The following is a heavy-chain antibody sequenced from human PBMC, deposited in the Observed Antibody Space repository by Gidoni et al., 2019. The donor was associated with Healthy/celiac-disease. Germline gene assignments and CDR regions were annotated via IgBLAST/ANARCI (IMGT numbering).Heavy chain of an antibody. Sequence: EVQLVESGGGLVKPGGSLRLSCAASGFTFSSYSMNWVRQAPGKGLEWVSSISSSSSYIYYADSVKGRFTISRDNAKNSLYLQMNSLRAEDTAVYYCARDQGDYSNYDAIYYYYGMDVWGQGTTVTVSS. J-gene: IGHJ6*02. CDR2: ISSSSSYI. V-gene: IGHV3-21*01. CDR3: ARDQGDYSNYDAIYYYYGMDV. D-gene: IGHD4-4*01. CDR1: GFTFSSYS.